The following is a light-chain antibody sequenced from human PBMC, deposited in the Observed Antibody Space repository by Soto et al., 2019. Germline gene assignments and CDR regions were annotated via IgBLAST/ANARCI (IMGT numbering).Light chain of an antibody. V-gene: IGKV1-9*01. J-gene: IGKJ5*01. Sequence: DIQITQSPSSLSASVGDRVTITCRASQSIGTSLNWYQQKPGKAPKLLIYPASTLQTGVPSRFSGSGSGTEFTLTISSLQPEDFATYHCQQVNDYPITFGQGTRLEIK. CDR2: PAS. CDR1: QSIGTS. CDR3: QQVNDYPIT.